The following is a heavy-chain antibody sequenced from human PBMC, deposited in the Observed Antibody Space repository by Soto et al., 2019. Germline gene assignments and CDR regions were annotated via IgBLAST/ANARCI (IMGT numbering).Heavy chain of an antibody. V-gene: IGHV3-30*18. D-gene: IGHD4-17*01. CDR2: ISYDGSNK. CDR1: GFTFSSYG. J-gene: IGHJ3*02. Sequence: PGGSLRLSCAASGFTFSSYGMHWVRQAPGKGLEWVAVISYDGSNKYYADSVKGRFTISRDNSKNTLYLQMNSLRAEDTAVYYCAKERSKSSTTVTTSGYAFDTWGKGQWSPSPQ. CDR3: AKERSKSSTTVTTSGYAFDT.